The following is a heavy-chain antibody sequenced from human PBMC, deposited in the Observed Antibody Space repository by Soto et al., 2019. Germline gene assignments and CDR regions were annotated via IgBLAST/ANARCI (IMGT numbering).Heavy chain of an antibody. Sequence: QVQLVQSGGEVKKPGASVKVSCKASGDTVTKYGISWVRQAPGQRLEWLGWISFYNGHTNYALKFQDRITFTTDTAPSTASMELRSLTSDDTAVYYCASATSIAVAGKETWGQGTLVTVSS. CDR3: ASATSIAVAGKET. CDR2: ISFYNGHT. CDR1: GDTVTKYG. V-gene: IGHV1-18*01. D-gene: IGHD6-19*01. J-gene: IGHJ4*02.